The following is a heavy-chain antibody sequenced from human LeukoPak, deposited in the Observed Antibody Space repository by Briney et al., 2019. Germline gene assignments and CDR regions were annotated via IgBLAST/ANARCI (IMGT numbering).Heavy chain of an antibody. CDR2: IYTSGST. CDR3: ARDLRGNMGVYYFDY. J-gene: IGHJ4*02. CDR1: GGSISSYY. V-gene: IGHV4-4*07. Sequence: SETLSLTCTVSGGSISSYYWSWIRQPAGKGVEWIGRIYTSGSTNYNPSLKSRVTMSVDTSKNQFSLKLSSVTAADTAVYYCARDLRGNMGVYYFDYWGQGTLVTVSS. D-gene: IGHD2/OR15-2a*01.